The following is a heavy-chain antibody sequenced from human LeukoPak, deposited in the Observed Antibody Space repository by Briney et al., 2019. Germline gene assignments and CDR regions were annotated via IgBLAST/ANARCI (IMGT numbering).Heavy chain of an antibody. CDR1: GGSFSGYY. Sequence: SETPSLTCAVYGGSFSGYYWSWIRQPPGKGLEWIGEINHSGSTNYNPSLKSQVTISVDTSKNQFSLKLSSVTAADTAVYYCARSRASYYDFWSGYTNGGYYFDYWGQGTLVTVSS. D-gene: IGHD3-3*01. CDR3: ARSRASYYDFWSGYTNGGYYFDY. CDR2: INHSGST. J-gene: IGHJ4*02. V-gene: IGHV4-34*01.